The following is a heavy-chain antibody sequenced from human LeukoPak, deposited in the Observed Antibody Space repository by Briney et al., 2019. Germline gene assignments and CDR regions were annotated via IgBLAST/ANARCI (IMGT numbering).Heavy chain of an antibody. D-gene: IGHD1-26*01. J-gene: IGHJ4*02. Sequence: SQTLSLTCTVSGGSISSGDYYWTWIRQPPGKGLEWIGYIYYSGSAYYNPSLKSRVTLSVDTSKSQFSLKLSSVTAADTAVYYCARGTQKKLLGDYWGQGTLVTVSS. CDR2: IYYSGSA. V-gene: IGHV4-30-4*01. CDR3: ARGTQKKLLGDY. CDR1: GGSISSGDYY.